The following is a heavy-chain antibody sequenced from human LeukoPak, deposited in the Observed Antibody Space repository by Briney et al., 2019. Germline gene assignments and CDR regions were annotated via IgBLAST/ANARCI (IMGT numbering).Heavy chain of an antibody. D-gene: IGHD3-10*01. CDR1: GFTFSNAW. CDR2: IKSKTDGGTT. J-gene: IGHJ4*02. CDR3: TTDLRYYYGSGSYSRQLDY. V-gene: IGHV3-15*01. Sequence: PGGSLRLSCAASGFTFSNAWLNWVRQAPGKGLEWVGRIKSKTDGGTTDYAAPVKGRFTISRDDSKNTLYLQMNSLKTEDTAVYYCTTDLRYYYGSGSYSRQLDYWGQGTLVTVSS.